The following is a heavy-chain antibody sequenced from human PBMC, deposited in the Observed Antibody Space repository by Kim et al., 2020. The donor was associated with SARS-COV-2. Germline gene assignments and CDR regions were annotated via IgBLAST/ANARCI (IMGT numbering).Heavy chain of an antibody. V-gene: IGHV3-23*01. D-gene: IGHD2-15*01. CDR3: ARWATPRYFDY. J-gene: IGHJ4*02. CDR2: ITDGSGST. Sequence: GGSLRLSCVVSGLTFTTNGMTWVRQAPGKGLEWVATITDGSGSTTHYADPVKGRFTISRDNSKKTLYLQMNSLRADDTAIYYCARWATPRYFDYWGQGIPVTV. CDR1: GLTFTTNG.